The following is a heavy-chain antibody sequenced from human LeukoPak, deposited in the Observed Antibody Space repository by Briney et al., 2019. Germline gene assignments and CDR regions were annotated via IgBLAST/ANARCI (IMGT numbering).Heavy chain of an antibody. CDR3: ARPYYYDSRIDP. J-gene: IGHJ5*02. CDR2: MYYSGST. CDR1: GGSISSGDYY. D-gene: IGHD3-22*01. Sequence: SETLSLTCTVAGGSISSGDYYWSWIRQPPGKGLEWIGYMYYSGSTYYNPSLKSRVTISIDTSKNQFSLKLTSVTAADTAVYYCARPYYYDSRIDPWGQGTLVTVSS. V-gene: IGHV4-30-4*01.